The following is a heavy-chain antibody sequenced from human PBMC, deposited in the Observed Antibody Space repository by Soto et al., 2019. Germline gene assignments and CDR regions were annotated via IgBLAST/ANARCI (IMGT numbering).Heavy chain of an antibody. CDR2: ISYDGGIN. CDR1: GFTFSRYA. D-gene: IGHD3-16*01. V-gene: IGHV3-30*04. CDR3: AKGGGAHAYTTNRNYFDP. Sequence: QVELVESGGCVVQPGRSLRLSCAASGFTFSRYAMHWVRQAPGKGLEWMAVISYDGGINYYADSVKGRFTISRDNSKNTLYLQMDSLTIEDTAVYYCAKGGGAHAYTTNRNYFDPWGQGALVSVTS. J-gene: IGHJ5*02.